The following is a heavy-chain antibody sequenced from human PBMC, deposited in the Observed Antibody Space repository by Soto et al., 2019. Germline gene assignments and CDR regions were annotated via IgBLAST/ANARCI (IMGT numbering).Heavy chain of an antibody. J-gene: IGHJ6*04. CDR1: GFTFSSYA. V-gene: IGHV3-23*01. D-gene: IGHD5-12*01. Sequence: GGSLRLSCAASGFTFSSYAMSWVRQAPGKGLEWVSAISGSGGSTYYADSVKGRFTISRDNSKNTLYLQMNSLRAEDTAVYYCAKDRLSSGYDFGYYYYGMDVWGKGTTVTVS. CDR2: ISGSGGST. CDR3: AKDRLSSGYDFGYYYYGMDV.